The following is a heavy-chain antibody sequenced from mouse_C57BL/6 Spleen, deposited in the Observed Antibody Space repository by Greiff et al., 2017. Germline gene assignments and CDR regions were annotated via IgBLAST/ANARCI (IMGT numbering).Heavy chain of an antibody. CDR1: GYTFTDYD. J-gene: IGHJ2*01. V-gene: IGHV1-15*01. CDR2: IDPETGGT. Sequence: QVQLQQSGAELVRPGASVTLSCKASGYTFTDYDMHWVKQTPVHGLEWIGAIDPETGGTAYNQKFKGKAILTADKSSSTAYMELRSLTSEDSAVYYCTSLITTVVASFDYWGQGTTLTVSS. CDR3: TSLITTVVASFDY. D-gene: IGHD1-1*01.